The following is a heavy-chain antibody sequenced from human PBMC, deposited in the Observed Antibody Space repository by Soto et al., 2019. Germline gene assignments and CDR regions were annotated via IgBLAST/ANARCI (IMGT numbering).Heavy chain of an antibody. CDR1: GCTFTSSA. CDR2: IVVGSGNT. Sequence: SVKVSCKASGCTFTSSAVQWVRQARGQRLEWIGWIVVGSGNTNYAQKFQERVTITRDMSTSTAYMELSSLRSEDTAVYYCAADTLTMIVVVPDAFDIWGQGTMVTVSS. V-gene: IGHV1-58*01. J-gene: IGHJ3*02. D-gene: IGHD3-22*01. CDR3: AADTLTMIVVVPDAFDI.